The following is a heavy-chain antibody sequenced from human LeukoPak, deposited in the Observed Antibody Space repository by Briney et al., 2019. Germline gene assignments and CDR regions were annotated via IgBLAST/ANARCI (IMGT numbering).Heavy chain of an antibody. CDR2: IYPGDSGP. D-gene: IGHD1-26*01. V-gene: IGHV5-51*01. CDR3: GMSGDRVPLQDAVFDV. Sequence: GESLKISCKVSGYSFTSYCIGWVRQMPGKGLEWMGIIYPGDSGPTYSPSFQGQVTISVAKSINTAYLQWSSLQASDTAMYYCGMSGDRVPLQDAVFDVWGQGTMVTVST. CDR1: GYSFTSYC. J-gene: IGHJ3*01.